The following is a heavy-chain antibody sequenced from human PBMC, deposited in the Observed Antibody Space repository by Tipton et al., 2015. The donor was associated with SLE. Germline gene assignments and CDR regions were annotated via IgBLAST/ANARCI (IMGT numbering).Heavy chain of an antibody. V-gene: IGHV4-39*07. CDR3: AKWTRGFDY. D-gene: IGHD2-8*01. CDR1: GGSISNTSSY. J-gene: IGHJ4*02. Sequence: TLSLTCTVSGGSISNTSSYWGFIRLPPGKGLEWIGSIYYSGITQYNPSLKSRVTISVDTSKNQFSLRLNSVSAADTAVYYCAKWTRGFDYWGQGTLVTVSS. CDR2: IYYSGIT.